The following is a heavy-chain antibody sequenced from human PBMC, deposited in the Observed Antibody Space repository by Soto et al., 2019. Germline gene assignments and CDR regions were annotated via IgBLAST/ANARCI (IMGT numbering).Heavy chain of an antibody. CDR3: AKHYGDYINWFDP. J-gene: IGHJ5*02. Sequence: EVQLLGSGGGLVEPGGSLRLSCAASGFTFSSYAMSWVRQAPGKGLEWVSAISGSGGSTYYADSVKGRFAISRDNSKNTLYLQMSSLRAEDTAIYYCAKHYGDYINWFDPWGQGTLVTLSS. CDR2: ISGSGGST. D-gene: IGHD4-17*01. CDR1: GFTFSSYA. V-gene: IGHV3-23*01.